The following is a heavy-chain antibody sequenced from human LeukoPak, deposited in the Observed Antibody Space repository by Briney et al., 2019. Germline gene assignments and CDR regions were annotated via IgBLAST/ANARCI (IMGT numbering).Heavy chain of an antibody. CDR3: AKKGNSGSPRPLDY. CDR1: GFAFSIYD. J-gene: IGHJ4*02. Sequence: GGSLRLSCAASGFAFSIYDMHWVRQAPGKGLEWVAVISYDGSYRNYADSVKGRVTISRDNPKNTLYLQMNSLRAEDTAEHYCAKKGNSGSPRPLDYWGQGTLVIVSS. CDR2: ISYDGSYR. V-gene: IGHV3-30*18. D-gene: IGHD5-12*01.